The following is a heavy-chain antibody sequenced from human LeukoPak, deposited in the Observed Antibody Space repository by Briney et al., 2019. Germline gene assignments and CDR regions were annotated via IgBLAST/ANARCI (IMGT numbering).Heavy chain of an antibody. J-gene: IGHJ6*03. V-gene: IGHV4-34*01. CDR1: GGSFSGYY. CDR2: INHSGST. D-gene: IGHD5-18*01. CDR3: ARGKQLWVSTINHHFHHIDV. Sequence: PSETLSLTCAVYGGSFSGYYWSWIRQPPGKGLEWIGEINHSGSTNYNPSLKSRVTISVDTSKNQFSLKLSSVTAADTAVYYCARGKQLWVSTINHHFHHIDVWGKGTTVTVSS.